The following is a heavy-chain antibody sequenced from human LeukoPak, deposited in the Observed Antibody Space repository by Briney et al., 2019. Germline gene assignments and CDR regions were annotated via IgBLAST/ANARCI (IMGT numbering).Heavy chain of an antibody. CDR1: GFSLSTSGVG. CDR3: AHRRDSSAAWGY. D-gene: IGHD3-22*01. J-gene: IGHJ4*02. CDR2: IYWDDDK. V-gene: IGHV2-5*02. Sequence: SGPTLVNTTQTLTLTCTFSGFSLSTSGVGVGWIRQPPGKALEWLALIYWDDDKRYSPSLKSRLTITKDTSKNQVVLTMTNVDPVDTATYFCAHRRDSSAAWGYWGQGTLVTVSS.